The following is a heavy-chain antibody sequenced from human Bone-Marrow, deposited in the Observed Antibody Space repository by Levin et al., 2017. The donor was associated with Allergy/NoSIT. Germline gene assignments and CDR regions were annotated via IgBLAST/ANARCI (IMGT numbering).Heavy chain of an antibody. J-gene: IGHJ6*02. D-gene: IGHD3-16*01. CDR3: SKDTYTSLYFHGFDV. Sequence: SLKISCAASGFTFGDYAMNWVRQAPGKGLEWVSGISWNGGNLGYADSVKGRFTISRDNDKNTLYLQMNSLRPEDSALYFCSKDTYTSLYFHGFDVWGQGTTVTVSS. CDR1: GFTFGDYA. V-gene: IGHV3-9*01. CDR2: ISWNGGNL.